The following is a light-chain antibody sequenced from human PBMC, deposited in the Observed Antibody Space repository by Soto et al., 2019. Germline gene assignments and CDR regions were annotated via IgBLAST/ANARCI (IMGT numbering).Light chain of an antibody. CDR3: QQRSNWLIT. Sequence: EIVLTQSPGTLSLSPGERATLSCRASQTISSYLLWYQQKPGQAPRLLIYDASNRATGIPARFSGSGSGTDFTLTISSLEPEDFAVYYCQQRSNWLITFGQGTRLEIK. V-gene: IGKV3-11*01. CDR2: DAS. J-gene: IGKJ5*01. CDR1: QTISSY.